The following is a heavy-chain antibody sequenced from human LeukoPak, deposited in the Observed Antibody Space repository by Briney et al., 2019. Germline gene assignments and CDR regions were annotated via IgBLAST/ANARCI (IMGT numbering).Heavy chain of an antibody. J-gene: IGHJ6*02. Sequence: PGGSLRLSCTTSGFNFGDHAMTWVRQAPGKGLEWVGFIRSNAYSGTTEYAASVKGRFTISRDDSKSVVYLQMNSLKGEGTAVYYCSRGPIQLWVHNGVDVWGQGTTVTVSS. CDR1: GFNFGDHA. V-gene: IGHV3-49*04. CDR2: IRSNAYSGTT. CDR3: SRGPIQLWVHNGVDV. D-gene: IGHD5-18*01.